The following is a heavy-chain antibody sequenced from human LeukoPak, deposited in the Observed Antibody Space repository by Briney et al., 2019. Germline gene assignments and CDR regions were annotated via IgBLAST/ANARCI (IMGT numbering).Heavy chain of an antibody. CDR2: IYTSGST. CDR1: GGSISSYY. D-gene: IGHD3-10*01. J-gene: IGHJ6*02. V-gene: IGHV4-4*07. CDR3: AREGGILWFGDYYYGMDV. Sequence: SETLSLTCTVSGGSISSYYWSWIRQPAGKGLEWIGRIYTSGSTNYNPSLKSRVTMSVDTSKNQFSLKLSSVTAADTAVYYCAREGGILWFGDYYYGMDVWGQGTTVTVSS.